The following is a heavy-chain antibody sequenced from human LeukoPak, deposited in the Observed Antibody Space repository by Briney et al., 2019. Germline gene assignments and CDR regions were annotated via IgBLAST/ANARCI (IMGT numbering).Heavy chain of an antibody. J-gene: IGHJ4*02. CDR3: ARDSDDYYDSSGYYYLFDY. Sequence: GGSLRLSCAASGFTFSSYAMHWVRQAPGKGLEWVAVISYDGSNKYYADSVKGRFTISRDNSKNTLYLQMNSLRAEDTAVYYCARDSDDYYDSSGYYYLFDYWGQGTLVTVSS. V-gene: IGHV3-30*04. D-gene: IGHD3-22*01. CDR2: ISYDGSNK. CDR1: GFTFSSYA.